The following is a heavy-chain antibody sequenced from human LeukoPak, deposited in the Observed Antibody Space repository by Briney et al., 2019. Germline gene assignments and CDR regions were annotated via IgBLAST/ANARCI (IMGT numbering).Heavy chain of an antibody. CDR1: GGSISSSSYY. CDR2: IYYSGST. V-gene: IGHV4-39*07. D-gene: IGHD6-6*01. J-gene: IGHJ4*02. CDR3: ARVTSGYSSSGLLDY. Sequence: SETLSLTCTVSGGSISSSSYYWGWIRQPPGKGLEWIGSIYYSGSTYYNPSLKSRVTISVDTSKNQFSLKLSSVTAADTAVYYCARVTSGYSSSGLLDYWGQGTLVTVSS.